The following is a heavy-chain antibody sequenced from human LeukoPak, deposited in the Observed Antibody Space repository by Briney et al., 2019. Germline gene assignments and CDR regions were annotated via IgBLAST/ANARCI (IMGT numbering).Heavy chain of an antibody. J-gene: IGHJ4*02. V-gene: IGHV3-9*03. CDR3: AEDMSYDSSGPSFDY. Sequence: PGRSLRLSCAASGFTFDDYAMHWVRQAPGKGLEWVSGISWNSGSIGYADSVKGRFTISRDNAKNSLYLQMNSLRAEDMALYYCAEDMSYDSSGPSFDYWRQGTLVTVSS. CDR2: ISWNSGSI. D-gene: IGHD3-22*01. CDR1: GFTFDDYA.